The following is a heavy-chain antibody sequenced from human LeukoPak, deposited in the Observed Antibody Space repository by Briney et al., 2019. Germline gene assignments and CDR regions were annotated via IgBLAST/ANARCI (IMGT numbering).Heavy chain of an antibody. Sequence: GGSLRLSRAASGFTFRSYKMNRVRQAPGKGVEWVSSISSSSSYIYYADSVKGRFTISRDNAKNSLYLQMNSLRAEDTAVYYCYRQQLVQGFDYWGQGTLVTVSS. CDR2: ISSSSSYI. J-gene: IGHJ4*02. CDR1: GFTFRSYK. V-gene: IGHV3-21*01. D-gene: IGHD6-13*01. CDR3: YRQQLVQGFDY.